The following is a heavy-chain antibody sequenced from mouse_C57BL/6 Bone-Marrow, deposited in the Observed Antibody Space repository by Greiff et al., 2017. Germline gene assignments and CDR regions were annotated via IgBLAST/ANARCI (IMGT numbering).Heavy chain of an antibody. D-gene: IGHD5-2*01. CDR1: GFNIKDYY. Sequence: EVQLQQSGAELVRPGASVKLSCTASGFNIKDYYMHWVKQRPEQGLEWIGWIDPENGDTEYASKFQGTATITADTSSNTAYLQLSRLTSEGTAVYDCTTWGEYGFDYWGQGTTLTVSS. V-gene: IGHV14-4*01. J-gene: IGHJ2*01. CDR3: TTWGEYGFDY. CDR2: IDPENGDT.